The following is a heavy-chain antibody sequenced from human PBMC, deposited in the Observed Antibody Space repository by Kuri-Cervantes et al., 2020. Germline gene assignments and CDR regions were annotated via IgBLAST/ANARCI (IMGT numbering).Heavy chain of an antibody. CDR1: GFTFSSYA. CDR2: ISGSGGST. V-gene: IGHV3-23*01. CDR3: AKDLYYYDSGGYSPTDV. Sequence: GESLKISCAASGFTFSSYAMSWVRQAPGKGLEWVSAISGSGGSTYYADSVKGRFTISRDNSKNTLYLQMNSLRAEDTAVYYCAKDLYYYDSGGYSPTDVWGQGTTVTVSS. J-gene: IGHJ6*02. D-gene: IGHD3-22*01.